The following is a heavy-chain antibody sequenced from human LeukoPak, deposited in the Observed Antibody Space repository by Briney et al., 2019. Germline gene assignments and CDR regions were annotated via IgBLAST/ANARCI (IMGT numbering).Heavy chain of an antibody. D-gene: IGHD3-10*01. V-gene: IGHV4-39*01. CDR1: GGSIRSSSYY. CDR3: ARQGDVLLSRALDY. CDR2: IYYSGST. Sequence: SETLSLTCTVSGGSIRSSSYYWGWIRQPPGKGLEWIGSIYYSGSTFYSPSLKSRVTIFIDTSKNQFSLKLSSVTAADTAVYYCARQGDVLLSRALDYWGQGTLVTVSS. J-gene: IGHJ4*02.